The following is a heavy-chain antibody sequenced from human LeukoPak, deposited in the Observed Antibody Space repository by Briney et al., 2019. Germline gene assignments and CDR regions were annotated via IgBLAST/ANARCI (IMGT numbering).Heavy chain of an antibody. Sequence: PSETLSLTCTVSGGSISSGDYYWSWIRQPPGKGLEWIGYIYYSGSTYYNPSLKSRVTISVDTSKNQFSLKLSSVTAADTAVYYCARNADSSSWSFDYWGQGTLVTVSS. V-gene: IGHV4-30-4*02. CDR3: ARNADSSSWSFDY. CDR2: IYYSGST. CDR1: GGSISSGDYY. D-gene: IGHD6-13*01. J-gene: IGHJ4*02.